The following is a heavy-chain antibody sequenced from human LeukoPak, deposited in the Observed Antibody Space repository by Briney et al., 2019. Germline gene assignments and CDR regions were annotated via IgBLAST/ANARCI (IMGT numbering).Heavy chain of an antibody. D-gene: IGHD6-19*01. CDR1: GGSISSYY. Sequence: PSETLSLTCTVSGGSISSYYWSWIRQPAGKGLEWIGRIHTSGSTNYNPSLKSRVTMSVDTSKNQFSLKPSSVTAADTAVYYCARASGWYLGNWFDPWGQGTLVTVSS. CDR2: IHTSGST. J-gene: IGHJ5*02. CDR3: ARASGWYLGNWFDP. V-gene: IGHV4-4*07.